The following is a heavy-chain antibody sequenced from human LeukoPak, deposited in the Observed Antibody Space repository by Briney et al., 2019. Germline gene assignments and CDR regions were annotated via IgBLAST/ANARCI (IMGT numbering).Heavy chain of an antibody. D-gene: IGHD2-21*02. Sequence: PGGSLRLSCAASGITVSSNYMNWIRQAPGKGLEWVSVIYSGGSTYYADSVKGRFTISRDNSKNTLYLQMNSLRAEDTAVYYCATVTAALYYYGMDVWGQGTTVTVSS. CDR2: IYSGGST. J-gene: IGHJ6*02. CDR1: GITVSSNY. CDR3: ATVTAALYYYGMDV. V-gene: IGHV3-53*05.